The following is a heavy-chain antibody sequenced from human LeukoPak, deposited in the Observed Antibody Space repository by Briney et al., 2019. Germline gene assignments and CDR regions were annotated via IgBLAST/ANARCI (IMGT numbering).Heavy chain of an antibody. CDR1: GFSFSIYW. CDR3: VRAGGPHSVDV. J-gene: IGHJ6*02. V-gene: IGHV3-7*01. Sequence: GGSLRLSCAASGFSFSIYWMSWVRQAPGKGLEWVANINQNGSAKYYVDSLKGRFTISRDNAKNTLSLQMNSLRAEDTAVFYCVRAGGPHSVDVWGQGTTVTVSS. D-gene: IGHD1-26*01. CDR2: INQNGSAK.